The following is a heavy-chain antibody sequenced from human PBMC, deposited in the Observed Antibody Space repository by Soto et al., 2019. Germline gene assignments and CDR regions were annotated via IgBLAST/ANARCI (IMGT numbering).Heavy chain of an antibody. V-gene: IGHV1-18*01. CDR3: ARDTRNELWTDGLDSIDV. Sequence: QVKLEQSGPEVKKPGASVNVSCKASGYSYTSYGISWVRQAPGQGLEWMGWISAYNGQTKPAQRFWGRVAFTTDACKSTAFMELRSLRADDTGMYYCARDTRNELWTDGLDSIDVWGQGTAVT. CDR1: GYSYTSYG. CDR2: ISAYNGQT. J-gene: IGHJ6*02. D-gene: IGHD3-16*01.